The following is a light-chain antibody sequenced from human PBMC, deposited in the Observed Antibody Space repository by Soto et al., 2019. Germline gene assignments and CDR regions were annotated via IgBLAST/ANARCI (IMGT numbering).Light chain of an antibody. CDR2: RNN. Sequence: QSVLTQPHSASGTPGQRVTISCSGSSSNIGGYYVSWYQQLPGTAPKVLIYRNNQRPSGVPDRFSGSKSGTSASLAISGLRSDDEADYYCAAWDDSLSGYVFGTGTKVTVL. J-gene: IGLJ1*01. CDR3: AAWDDSLSGYV. V-gene: IGLV1-47*01. CDR1: SSNIGGYY.